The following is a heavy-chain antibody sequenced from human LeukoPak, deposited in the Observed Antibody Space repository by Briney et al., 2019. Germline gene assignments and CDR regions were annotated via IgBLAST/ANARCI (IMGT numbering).Heavy chain of an antibody. CDR3: ARGVLRGDIWQL. J-gene: IGHJ3*01. Sequence: ASVKVSCKASGYTLTSYEINWVRQATGQGLEWMGWMNPNSGNTDYAQKFQGRVTMTRDTPLNTAYLELSSLRSEDTAVYYCARGVLRGDIWQLWGQGTMVTVSS. CDR1: GYTLTSYE. CDR2: MNPNSGNT. V-gene: IGHV1-8*01. D-gene: IGHD3-3*01.